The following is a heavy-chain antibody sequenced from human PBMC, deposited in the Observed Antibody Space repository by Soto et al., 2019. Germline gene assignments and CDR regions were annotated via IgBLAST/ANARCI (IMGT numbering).Heavy chain of an antibody. Sequence: QVQMVQSGAEVKKPGASVKVSCKASGYTFSSFGVSWLRQAPGQGLEWMGWITVYNGNTKYAQKFHGRITMATDTSTSTAYMELRSLRSDDSAVYYCARDSSRGEGFDYWGQGTLVTVSS. CDR3: ARDSSRGEGFDY. J-gene: IGHJ4*02. V-gene: IGHV1-18*04. CDR2: ITVYNGNT. CDR1: GYTFSSFG. D-gene: IGHD6-13*01.